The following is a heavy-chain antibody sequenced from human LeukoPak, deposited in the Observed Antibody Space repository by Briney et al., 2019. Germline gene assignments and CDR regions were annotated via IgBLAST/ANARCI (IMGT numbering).Heavy chain of an antibody. Sequence: SETLSLTCTVSGGSISSGGYYWSWIRQHPGKGLEWIGYTYYSGSTYYNPSLKSRVTISVDTSKNQFSLKLSSVTAADTAVYYCARRDSSSSLIDYWGQGTLVTVSS. CDR2: TYYSGST. D-gene: IGHD6-13*01. CDR1: GGSISSGGYY. CDR3: ARRDSSSSLIDY. J-gene: IGHJ4*02. V-gene: IGHV4-31*03.